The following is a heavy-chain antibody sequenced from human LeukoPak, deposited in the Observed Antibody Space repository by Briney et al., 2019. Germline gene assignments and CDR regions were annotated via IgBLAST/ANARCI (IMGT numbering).Heavy chain of an antibody. Sequence: GGSLRLSCAASGFTFKNYAMSWVRQAPGKGLEWVSGISGSDDSTYFADSVKGRFTISRDNSKNTLSLQMNSLKAEDTAVYYCAKDVGIVGAHFEYWGQGTLVTVSS. CDR2: ISGSDDST. CDR1: GFTFKNYA. D-gene: IGHD1-26*01. J-gene: IGHJ4*02. CDR3: AKDVGIVGAHFEY. V-gene: IGHV3-23*01.